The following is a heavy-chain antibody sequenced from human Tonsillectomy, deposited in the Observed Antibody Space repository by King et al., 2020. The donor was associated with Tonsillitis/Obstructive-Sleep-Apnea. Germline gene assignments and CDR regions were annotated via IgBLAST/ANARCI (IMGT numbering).Heavy chain of an antibody. J-gene: IGHJ5*02. CDR1: GGSVSSYY. V-gene: IGHV4-59*02. D-gene: IGHD6-13*01. CDR2: IYYSGST. CDR3: ARSGGPAGGRDWFDP. Sequence: QLQESGPGLVKPSETLSLTCTVSGGSVSSYYWSWIRQPPGKGLEWIGYIYYSGSTNYNPSLQSRVTISVDTSKNQFSLKVSSVTAADTAVYYCARSGGPAGGRDWFDPWGQGTLVTVSS.